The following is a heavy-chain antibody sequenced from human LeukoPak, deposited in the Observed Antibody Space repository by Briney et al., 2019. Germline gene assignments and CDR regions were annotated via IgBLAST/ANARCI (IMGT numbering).Heavy chain of an antibody. D-gene: IGHD3-9*01. CDR2: ISGVSGSI. CDR1: GSTFSTYT. J-gene: IGHJ6*02. Sequence: PGRSLRLSCAASGSTFSTYTMNWVRQAPGKGLEWVSYISGVSGSIYYADSVKGRFTISRDNSKNTLYLQMNSLRAEDTAVYYCAKVLRYFDWLEDGMDVWGQGTTVTVSS. V-gene: IGHV3-23*01. CDR3: AKVLRYFDWLEDGMDV.